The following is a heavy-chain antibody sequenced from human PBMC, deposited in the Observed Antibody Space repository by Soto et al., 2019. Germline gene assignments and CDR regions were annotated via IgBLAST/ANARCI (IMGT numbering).Heavy chain of an antibody. D-gene: IGHD3-22*01. Sequence: SETLSLTCTVSGGPVSSADYYWSWSRQPPGKGLEWIGHMFHSGSTNYNPSLRSRVTMSVDTSKNQFSLRLSFVTAADTAVYYCARVSFYYDTSGYGVGWFDPWGQGTPVTVAS. V-gene: IGHV4-61*08. CDR2: MFHSGST. CDR1: GGPVSSADYY. J-gene: IGHJ5*02. CDR3: ARVSFYYDTSGYGVGWFDP.